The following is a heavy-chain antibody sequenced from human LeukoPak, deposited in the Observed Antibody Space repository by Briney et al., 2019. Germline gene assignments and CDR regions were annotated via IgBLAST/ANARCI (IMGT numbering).Heavy chain of an antibody. CDR1: GFTFSSYS. J-gene: IGHJ4*02. V-gene: IGHV3-48*04. D-gene: IGHD4-23*01. CDR2: ISSSGSTI. CDR3: ARDYGGSSPFGY. Sequence: GGSLRLSCAASGFTFSSYSMNWVRQAPGKGLEWVSYISSSGSTIYYADSVKGRFTISRDNAKNSLYLQMNSLRAEDTAVYYCARDYGGSSPFGYWGQGTLVTVSS.